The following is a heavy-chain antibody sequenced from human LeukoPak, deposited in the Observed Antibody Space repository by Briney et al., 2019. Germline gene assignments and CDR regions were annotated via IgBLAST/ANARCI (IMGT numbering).Heavy chain of an antibody. J-gene: IGHJ4*02. CDR3: TRDPGFGSYFFDY. Sequence: ASVKVSCKASGYTFTGYYMLWVRQAPGQGLEWVGVINPRGDSTNYARKFQGRVTMTRDTSTSTVYMELRSLRSEDTAMYYCTRDPGFGSYFFDYWGQGTLIAVSS. D-gene: IGHD1-26*01. V-gene: IGHV1-46*01. CDR1: GYTFTGYY. CDR2: INPRGDST.